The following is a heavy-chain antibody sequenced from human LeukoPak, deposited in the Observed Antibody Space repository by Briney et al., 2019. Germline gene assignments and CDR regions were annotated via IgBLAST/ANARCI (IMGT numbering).Heavy chain of an antibody. J-gene: IGHJ4*02. CDR2: IYPGDSDT. CDR1: GYSFTSYW. V-gene: IGHV5-51*01. CDR3: ARLFGGGYDILTGYSGPIDY. Sequence: RGESLKISCKGSGYSFTSYWIGWVRQMPGKGLEWMGIIYPGDSDTRYSPSFQGQVTISADKSISTAYLQWSSLKASDTAMYYCARLFGGGYDILTGYSGPIDYWGQGTLVTVSS. D-gene: IGHD3-9*01.